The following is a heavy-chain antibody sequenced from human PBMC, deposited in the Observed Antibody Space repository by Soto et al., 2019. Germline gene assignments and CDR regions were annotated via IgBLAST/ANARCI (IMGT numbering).Heavy chain of an antibody. CDR3: ARLRRPSVPTAAEVCYYYYSLDV. CDR1: GYSFTSYW. Sequence: PGESLKISCKGSGYSFTSYWIGWVRQMPGKGLEWMGIIYPGDSDTRYSPSSQGQVTISADKSISTAYLQWSSLKASDTAMYYCARLRRPSVPTAAEVCYYYYSLDVWGKGTTVTVSS. V-gene: IGHV5-51*01. CDR2: IYPGDSDT. D-gene: IGHD2-2*01. J-gene: IGHJ6*04.